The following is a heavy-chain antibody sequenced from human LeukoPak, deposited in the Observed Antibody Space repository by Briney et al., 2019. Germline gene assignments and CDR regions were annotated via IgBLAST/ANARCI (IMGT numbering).Heavy chain of an antibody. Sequence: SETLSLTCTVSGYSISSGYYWGWIRQPPGKGLEWIGSIYHSGSTYYNPSLKSRVTISVDTSKNQFSLKLSSVTAAHTAVYYCARTDSGSYQQPFDYWGQGTLVTVSS. D-gene: IGHD1-26*01. V-gene: IGHV4-38-2*02. CDR3: ARTDSGSYQQPFDY. CDR1: GYSISSGYY. CDR2: IYHSGST. J-gene: IGHJ4*02.